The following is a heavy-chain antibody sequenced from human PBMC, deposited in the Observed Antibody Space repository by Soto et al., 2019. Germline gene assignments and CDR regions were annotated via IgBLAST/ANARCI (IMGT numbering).Heavy chain of an antibody. J-gene: IGHJ5*02. Sequence: LRLSCAASGFTFGSYSMNWVRQAPGKGLEWVSYISSSSSTIYYADSVKGRFTISRDNAKNSLYLQMNSLRDEDTAVYYCARSRRELWFGELAKGWFDPWGQGTLVTVSS. CDR3: ARSRRELWFGELAKGWFDP. CDR2: ISSSSSTI. D-gene: IGHD3-10*01. V-gene: IGHV3-48*02. CDR1: GFTFGSYS.